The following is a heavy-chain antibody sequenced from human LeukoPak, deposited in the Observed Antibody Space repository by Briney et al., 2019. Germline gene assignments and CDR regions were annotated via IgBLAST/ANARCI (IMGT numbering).Heavy chain of an antibody. CDR1: GYTFTRHG. CDR2: ISGYNGNT. D-gene: IGHD3-10*01. CDR3: ARESAVTYYYNGMDV. J-gene: IGHJ6*02. V-gene: IGHV1-18*01. Sequence: ASVKVSCKASGYTFTRHGISWVRQAPGQGLEWMGWISGYNGNTNYAQKLQGRVTMTTDTSTSTAYMELRSLRSDDTAVYYCARESAVTYYYNGMDVWGQGTTVTVSS.